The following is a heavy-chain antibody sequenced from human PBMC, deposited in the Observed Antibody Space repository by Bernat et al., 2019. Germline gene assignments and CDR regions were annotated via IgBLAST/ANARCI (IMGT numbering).Heavy chain of an antibody. J-gene: IGHJ6*02. Sequence: EVQLLESGGGLVQPGGSLRLSCAASGFTFSSYAMSWVRQAPGKGLEWVSAIRGSGGSTYYADSVKGRFTISRDNSKNTLYLQMNSLRAEDTAVYYCAKQLSWGAAADKTNYYYYGMDVWGQGTTVTVSS. CDR1: GFTFSSYA. D-gene: IGHD6-13*01. CDR3: AKQLSWGAAADKTNYYYYGMDV. CDR2: IRGSGGST. V-gene: IGHV3-23*01.